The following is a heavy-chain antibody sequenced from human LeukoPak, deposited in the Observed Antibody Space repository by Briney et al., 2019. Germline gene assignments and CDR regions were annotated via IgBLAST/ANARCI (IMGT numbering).Heavy chain of an antibody. CDR2: IYPGDSET. CDR1: GYSFTSYW. Sequence: GESLKISCKGSGYSFTSYWIGWVRQMPGEGLEWVGMIYPGDSETRYSPSFRGQVAISADKSISTAYLQWSSLKASDTAMYYCARLRGSMVAAAGTNFDYWGQGTLVTVSS. V-gene: IGHV5-51*01. D-gene: IGHD6-13*01. J-gene: IGHJ4*02. CDR3: ARLRGSMVAAAGTNFDY.